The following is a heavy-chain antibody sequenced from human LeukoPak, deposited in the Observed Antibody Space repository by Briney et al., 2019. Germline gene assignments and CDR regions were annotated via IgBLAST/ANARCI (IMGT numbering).Heavy chain of an antibody. CDR1: GFTFSDYY. J-gene: IGHJ4*02. Sequence: GGSLRLSCTASGFTFSDYYMTWIRQAPGKGLEWLSYISSSGTDTHYAASVKARLTISRDDAKNSLYLQINSLRVDDTAVYYCARVFSIVAAGTYDYWGQGTMVTVSS. CDR2: ISSSGTDT. V-gene: IGHV3-11*05. D-gene: IGHD6-13*01. CDR3: ARVFSIVAAGTYDY.